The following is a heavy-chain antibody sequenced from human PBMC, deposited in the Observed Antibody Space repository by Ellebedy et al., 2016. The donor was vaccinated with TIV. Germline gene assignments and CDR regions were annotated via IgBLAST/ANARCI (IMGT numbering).Heavy chain of an antibody. Sequence: GGSLRLXXEASGFTFSSSAMSWLLQAPGKGLEWVSVFGCRSTTTYSADSVKGRFTISRDNSKNTLFLQMNSLRGDDTARYYCAKISPTHRGAFDIWGQGTMVTVSS. J-gene: IGHJ3*02. CDR2: FGCRSTTT. D-gene: IGHD3-3*02. V-gene: IGHV3-23*01. CDR1: GFTFSSSA. CDR3: AKISPTHRGAFDI.